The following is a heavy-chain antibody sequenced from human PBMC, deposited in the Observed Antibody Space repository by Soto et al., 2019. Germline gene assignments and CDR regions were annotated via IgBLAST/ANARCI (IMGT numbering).Heavy chain of an antibody. V-gene: IGHV4-4*02. CDR2: IYHSGST. D-gene: IGHD4-17*01. CDR3: ARQCTTVTVYYGMDV. CDR1: GGSISSSNW. Sequence: QVQLQESGPGLVKPSGTLSLTCAVSGGSISSSNWWSWVRQPPGKGLEWIGEIYHSGSTNYNPSLKRRVTISVDKSKNQFSRKLSSVTAADTAVYYCARQCTTVTVYYGMDVWGQGTTVTVSS. J-gene: IGHJ6*02.